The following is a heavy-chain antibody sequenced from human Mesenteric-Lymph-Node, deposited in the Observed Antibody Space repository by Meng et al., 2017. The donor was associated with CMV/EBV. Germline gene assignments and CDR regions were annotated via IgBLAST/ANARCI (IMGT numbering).Heavy chain of an antibody. J-gene: IGHJ4*02. CDR1: GVAFSDYY. CDR3: ARGSSYDILTGYFDY. Sequence: QVQFNQWGAGLVKPSETLSVTCAVYGVAFSDYYWNWIRQSPEKGLEWIGEINHSGSTTYNPSFTSRIIISVDTSTNQISLNMSSVTAADTAVYYCARGSSYDILTGYFDYWGQGALVTVSS. CDR2: INHSGST. V-gene: IGHV4-34*01. D-gene: IGHD3-9*01.